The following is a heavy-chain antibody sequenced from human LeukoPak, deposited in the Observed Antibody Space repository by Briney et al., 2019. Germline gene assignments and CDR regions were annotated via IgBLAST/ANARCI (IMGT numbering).Heavy chain of an antibody. Sequence: SETLSLTCTVSGGSISSSSYYWGWIRQPPGKGLEWIGSIYYSGSTYYNPSLKSRVTISVDTSKNQFSLKLSSVTAADTAVYYCARLHSSSWYSMRYYFDYWGQGTLVTVSS. CDR1: GGSISSSSYY. D-gene: IGHD6-13*01. CDR2: IYYSGST. V-gene: IGHV4-39*01. CDR3: ARLHSSSWYSMRYYFDY. J-gene: IGHJ4*02.